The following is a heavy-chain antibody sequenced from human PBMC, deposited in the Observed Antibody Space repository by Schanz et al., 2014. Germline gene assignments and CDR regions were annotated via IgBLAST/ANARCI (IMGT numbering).Heavy chain of an antibody. D-gene: IGHD6-6*01. CDR2: ISYHGSER. V-gene: IGHV3-30*03. Sequence: QVQLVESGGGVVQPGRSLRLSCAGSGFSFSDYGMHWVRQAPGRGLEWVAVISYHGSERYYADSVKGRFTISKDFSKDTLYLQLTSLRPEDTAVYYCARLATSKSRLGDAVDIWGQGTMVTVSS. J-gene: IGHJ3*02. CDR1: GFSFSDYG. CDR3: ARLATSKSRLGDAVDI.